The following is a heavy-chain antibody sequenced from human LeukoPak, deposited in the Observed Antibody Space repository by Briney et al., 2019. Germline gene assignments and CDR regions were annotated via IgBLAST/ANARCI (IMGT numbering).Heavy chain of an antibody. CDR1: GFTFSSYG. V-gene: IGHV3-48*04. Sequence: GGSLRLSCAASGFTFSSYGMHWVRQAPGKGLEWVSYISSSSTIYYADSVKGRFTISRDNAKNSLYLQMNSLRAEDTAVYYCARVQDGYNYAFDIWGQGTMVTVSS. J-gene: IGHJ3*02. CDR2: ISSSSTI. D-gene: IGHD5-24*01. CDR3: ARVQDGYNYAFDI.